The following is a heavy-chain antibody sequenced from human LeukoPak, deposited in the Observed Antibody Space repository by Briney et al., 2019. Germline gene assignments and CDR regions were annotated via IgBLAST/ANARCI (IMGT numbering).Heavy chain of an antibody. CDR1: GYTFIGCY. V-gene: IGHV1-2*02. CDR3: ATIVVPAAIGVFAFDV. Sequence: GASVKVSCKASGYTFIGCYLHWVRQAPGQGLEWMGWINPNSGDTNYGQKVQGRVTMTRDTSISTAFMELSSLRSDDTAVYYCATIVVPAAIGVFAFDVWGPGTLVTVS. CDR2: INPNSGDT. J-gene: IGHJ3*01. D-gene: IGHD2-2*01.